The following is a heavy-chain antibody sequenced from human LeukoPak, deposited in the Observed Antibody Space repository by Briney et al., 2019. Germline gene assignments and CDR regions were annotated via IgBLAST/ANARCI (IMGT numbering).Heavy chain of an antibody. Sequence: PGGSLRLSCAASGFTFSSYGMHWVRQAPGKGLEWVAFIRYDGSNKYYADSVKGRFTISRDNSKNTLYLQMNSLRAEDTAVYYCAKDRDYYDSSGYYYHDYWGQGTLVTVSS. CDR1: GFTFSSYG. D-gene: IGHD3-22*01. CDR3: AKDRDYYDSSGYYYHDY. CDR2: IRYDGSNK. J-gene: IGHJ4*02. V-gene: IGHV3-30*02.